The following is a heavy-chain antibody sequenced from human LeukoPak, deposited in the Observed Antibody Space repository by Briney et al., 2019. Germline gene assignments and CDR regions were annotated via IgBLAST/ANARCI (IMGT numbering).Heavy chain of an antibody. CDR1: GFTFRTYA. CDR3: ARGIYDSSGYYFDY. Sequence: GGSLRLSCVASGFTFRTYAMSWVRQAPGKGLEWVSYISSSGSTIYYADSVKGRFTISRDNAKNSLYLQMNSLRAEDTAVYYCARGIYDSSGYYFDYWGQGTLVTVSS. J-gene: IGHJ4*02. D-gene: IGHD3-22*01. CDR2: ISSSGSTI. V-gene: IGHV3-48*03.